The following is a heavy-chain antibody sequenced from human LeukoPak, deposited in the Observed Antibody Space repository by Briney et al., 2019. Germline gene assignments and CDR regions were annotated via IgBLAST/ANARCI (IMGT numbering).Heavy chain of an antibody. CDR1: GFTFSSYD. Sequence: PGGSLRLSCAASGFTFSSYDMHWVRQATGKGLEWVSAIGTAGDTYYPGSVKGRFTIFRENAKNSLYLQMNSLRAGDTAVYYCARDGYHDAFDIWGQGTMVTVSS. V-gene: IGHV3-13*01. CDR3: ARDGYHDAFDI. J-gene: IGHJ3*02. D-gene: IGHD5-12*01. CDR2: IGTAGDT.